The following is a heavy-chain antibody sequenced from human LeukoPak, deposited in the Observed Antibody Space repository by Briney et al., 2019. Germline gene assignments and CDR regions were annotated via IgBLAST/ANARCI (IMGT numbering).Heavy chain of an antibody. D-gene: IGHD1-26*01. CDR1: EFTFSSYE. V-gene: IGHV3-48*03. Sequence: PGGSLRLSCAASEFTFSSYEMNWVLQAPGKGLEWVSYISSSGSTIYYADSVKGRFTISRDNAKNSLYLQMNSLRAEDTAVYYCARDAKEDGRLDPWGQGTLVTVSS. CDR3: ARDAKEDGRLDP. CDR2: ISSSGSTI. J-gene: IGHJ5*02.